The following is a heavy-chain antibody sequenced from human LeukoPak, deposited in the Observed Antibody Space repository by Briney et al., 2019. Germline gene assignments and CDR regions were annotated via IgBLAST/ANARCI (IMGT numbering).Heavy chain of an antibody. J-gene: IGHJ5*02. Sequence: GESPKISCQGSGYSFTSYWIGWVRQMPGKGLGWMGIIYPGDSDTRYSPSFQGQVTISADKSISTAYLQWSSLKASDTAMYYCARLTMIVGASGFDPWGQRTLVTVSS. V-gene: IGHV5-51*01. CDR2: IYPGDSDT. CDR3: ARLTMIVGASGFDP. D-gene: IGHD3-22*01. CDR1: GYSFTSYW.